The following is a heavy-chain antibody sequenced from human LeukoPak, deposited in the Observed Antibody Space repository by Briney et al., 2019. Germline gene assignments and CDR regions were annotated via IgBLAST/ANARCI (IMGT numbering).Heavy chain of an antibody. CDR1: GLMFDDYA. CDR3: VREQFSHTSNYFDN. Sequence: HPGGSLRLSCAASGLMFDDYAMHWVRQVPGRGLEWVSLISGDGVSSFYADSVKGRFTISRDNNNSSLSLQMRRLTTEDTAFYYCVREQFSHTSNYFDNWGQGILVTVSS. CDR2: ISGDGVSS. J-gene: IGHJ4*02. D-gene: IGHD5-24*01. V-gene: IGHV3-43*02.